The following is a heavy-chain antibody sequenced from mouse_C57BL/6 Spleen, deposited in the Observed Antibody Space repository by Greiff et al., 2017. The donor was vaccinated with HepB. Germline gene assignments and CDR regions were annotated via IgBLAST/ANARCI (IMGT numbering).Heavy chain of an antibody. J-gene: IGHJ4*01. V-gene: IGHV1-52*01. D-gene: IGHD5-1*01. CDR1: GFTFTSYW. Sequence: QVQLQQPGAELVKPGASVKLSCKASGFTFTSYWMHWVKQRPEQGLEWIGNIDPADGETNYNQKFKGKATITADKSSNTAYMQLSSLTSEDTAVYYCARQEYNNYAMDYWGQGTSVTVSS. CDR3: ARQEYNNYAMDY. CDR2: IDPADGET.